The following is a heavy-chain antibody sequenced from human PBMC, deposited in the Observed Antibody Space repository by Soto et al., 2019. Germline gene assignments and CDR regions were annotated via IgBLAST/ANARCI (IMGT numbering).Heavy chain of an antibody. CDR1: GYTFTTYD. J-gene: IGHJ4*02. V-gene: IGHV1-18*01. D-gene: IGHD3-9*01. Sequence: ASVKVSCDASGYTFTTYDISWVGQAPGQGLEWMGWISAYNGNTNYAQNLQGRVTMTTDTSTKTAYMELRSLRSDDTAVYYCTRERRRPYYDIFSGYYPFDYWRQGTLVTVSS. CDR3: TRERRRPYYDIFSGYYPFDY. CDR2: ISAYNGNT.